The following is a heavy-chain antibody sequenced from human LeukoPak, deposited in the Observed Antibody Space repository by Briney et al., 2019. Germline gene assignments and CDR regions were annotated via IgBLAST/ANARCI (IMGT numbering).Heavy chain of an antibody. J-gene: IGHJ5*02. V-gene: IGHV1-2*02. CDR3: ARVTFHYVLRYFDWFDP. CDR1: GYTFTGYY. Sequence: GASVKVSCKASGYTFTGYYMHWVRQAPGQGLEWMGWINPNSGGTNYAQKFQGRVTMTRDTSISTAYMELSRLRSDDTAVYYCARVTFHYVLRYFDWFDPWGQGTLVTVSS. D-gene: IGHD3-9*01. CDR2: INPNSGGT.